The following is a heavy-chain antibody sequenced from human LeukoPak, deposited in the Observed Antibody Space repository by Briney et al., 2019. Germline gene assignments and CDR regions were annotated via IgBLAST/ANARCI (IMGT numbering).Heavy chain of an antibody. Sequence: GGSLRLSCAASGFTFSSYGMHWVRQAPGKGLESVAVRSYDGSNKYYADSVKGRFTISRDNSKNTLYLQMNSLRAEDTAVYYCAKGMAPYGSGSLFDYWGQGTLVTVSS. CDR3: AKGMAPYGSGSLFDY. J-gene: IGHJ4*02. CDR2: RSYDGSNK. D-gene: IGHD3-10*01. V-gene: IGHV3-30*18. CDR1: GFTFSSYG.